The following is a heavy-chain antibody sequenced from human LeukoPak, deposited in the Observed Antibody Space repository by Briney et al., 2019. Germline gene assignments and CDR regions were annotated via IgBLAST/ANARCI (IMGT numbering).Heavy chain of an antibody. D-gene: IGHD1-26*01. Sequence: HPGGSLRLSCAASGFTFSSYGMSWVRQAPGKGLEWVAVISYDGSNKYYADSVKGRFTISRDNSKNTLYLQMNSLRAEDTAVYYCAKRWSGSHSNDYWGQGTLVTVSS. J-gene: IGHJ4*02. V-gene: IGHV3-30*18. CDR1: GFTFSSYG. CDR2: ISYDGSNK. CDR3: AKRWSGSHSNDY.